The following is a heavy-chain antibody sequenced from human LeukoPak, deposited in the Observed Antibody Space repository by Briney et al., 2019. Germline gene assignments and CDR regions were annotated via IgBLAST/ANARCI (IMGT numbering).Heavy chain of an antibody. CDR3: ARRGITIFGVVIRPFDY. V-gene: IGHV4-34*01. CDR2: INHSGST. Sequence: SETLSLTCAVYGGSLSGYYWSWSRQPPRERLEWVGEINHSGSTNYNPPLKSRVTISVDTSKNQFSLKLSSVTAADTAVYYCARRGITIFGVVIRPFDYWGQGTLVTVSS. D-gene: IGHD3-3*01. J-gene: IGHJ4*02. CDR1: GGSLSGYY.